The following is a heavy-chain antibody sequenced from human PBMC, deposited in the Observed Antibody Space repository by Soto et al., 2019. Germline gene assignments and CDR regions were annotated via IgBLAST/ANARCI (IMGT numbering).Heavy chain of an antibody. D-gene: IGHD5-18*01. Sequence: GGTLRLSCAASGFTFSSYWMHWVRQPPGKGLVWVSRINSDGSSTTYADSVKGRFTISRDVAKNTLYLQMNSPRAEDTAVYCFARAATGAMDVWGHGTLVTVSS. V-gene: IGHV3-74*01. CDR1: GFTFSSYW. CDR2: INSDGSST. CDR3: ARAATGAMDV. J-gene: IGHJ4*01.